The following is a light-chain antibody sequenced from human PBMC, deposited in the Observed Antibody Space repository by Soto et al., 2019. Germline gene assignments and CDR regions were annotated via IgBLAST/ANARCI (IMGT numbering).Light chain of an antibody. CDR2: KAS. CDR1: QSISSW. V-gene: IGKV1-5*03. J-gene: IGKJ1*01. Sequence: DIEMTQSPSTLSASVGDRVTITCRASQSISSWLAWYQQTPGKAPKLLIYKASSLESGVPSRFSGSGSGTDSTLTISSLQPDDFATYYCQQYDTYSTFGQGTKVDIK. CDR3: QQYDTYST.